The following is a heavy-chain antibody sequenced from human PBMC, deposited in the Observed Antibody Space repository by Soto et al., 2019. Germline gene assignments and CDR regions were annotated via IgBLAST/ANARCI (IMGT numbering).Heavy chain of an antibody. D-gene: IGHD5-12*01. Sequence: QVQLLQSGAEVKKPGASVKVSCKGSGYTFASHGISWVRQAPGQGLEWMGWISADNSNRNYAEKFQGRVTMTTDTSTSTAYLEVRSLRSDDTAVYYCARDAWQQCPGDYWGQGTLVTVSS. CDR1: GYTFASHG. J-gene: IGHJ4*02. CDR2: ISADNSNR. CDR3: ARDAWQQCPGDY. V-gene: IGHV1-18*01.